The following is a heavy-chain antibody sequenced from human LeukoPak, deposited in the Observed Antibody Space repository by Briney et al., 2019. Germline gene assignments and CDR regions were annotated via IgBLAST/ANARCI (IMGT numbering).Heavy chain of an antibody. CDR1: GLTFSSYG. CDR3: AKGRMATISNFDY. J-gene: IGHJ4*02. D-gene: IGHD5-24*01. Sequence: GRSLILSCAASGLTFSSYGMHWVRQAPGKGLEWVAVISYDGSNKYYEDSVKGRFAISRDNSKNTLYLQMNSLRAEDTAVYYCAKGRMATISNFDYWGQGTLVTVSS. CDR2: ISYDGSNK. V-gene: IGHV3-30*18.